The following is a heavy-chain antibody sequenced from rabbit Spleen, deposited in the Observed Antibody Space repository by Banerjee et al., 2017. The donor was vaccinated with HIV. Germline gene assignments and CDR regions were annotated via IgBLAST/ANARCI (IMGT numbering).Heavy chain of an antibody. J-gene: IGHJ4*01. CDR1: GFSFSSSYY. Sequence: QEQLEESGGDLVKPGASLTLTCTASGFSFSSSYYMCWVRQAPGKGLEWIACIYGGSSGSTYYASWAKGRFTISKTSSTTVTLQMTSLTIADTATYFCARGDTIYDGIDLWGPGTLVTVS. CDR3: ARGDTIYDGIDL. D-gene: IGHD4-2*01. CDR2: IYGGSSGST. V-gene: IGHV1S45*01.